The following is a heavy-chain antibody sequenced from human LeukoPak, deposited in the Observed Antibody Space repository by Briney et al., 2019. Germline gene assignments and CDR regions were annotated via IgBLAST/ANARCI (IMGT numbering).Heavy chain of an antibody. Sequence: AVNVSCKASGYTFTSYDINWARQATGQGLEWMGWMNPNSGNTGYAQKFQGRVTMTRNTSISTAYMELSSLRSADTAVYYCARADCSSTSCSNWFDPWGQGTLVTVSS. D-gene: IGHD2-2*01. V-gene: IGHV1-8*01. J-gene: IGHJ5*02. CDR1: GYTFTSYD. CDR2: MNPNSGNT. CDR3: ARADCSSTSCSNWFDP.